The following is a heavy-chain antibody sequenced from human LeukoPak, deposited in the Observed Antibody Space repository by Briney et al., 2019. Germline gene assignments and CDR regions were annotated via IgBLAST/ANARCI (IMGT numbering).Heavy chain of an antibody. CDR2: IKQDGSKK. CDR3: TRVGYIDEGIDY. Sequence: GGSLRLSCAASGFTVSSNYMSWVRQAPGKGLEWVANIKQDGSKKSYVDSVKGRFTISRDNAKNSLYLQMNSLRAEDTAIYYCTRVGYIDEGIDYWGQGTLVTVSS. D-gene: IGHD5-24*01. CDR1: GFTVSSNY. J-gene: IGHJ4*02. V-gene: IGHV3-7*04.